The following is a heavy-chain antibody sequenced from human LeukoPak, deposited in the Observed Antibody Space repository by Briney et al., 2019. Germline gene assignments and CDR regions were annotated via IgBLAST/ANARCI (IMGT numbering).Heavy chain of an antibody. CDR1: GFTFDDYA. J-gene: IGHJ4*02. CDR2: ISWNSGSI. Sequence: GGPLRLSCAASGFTFDDYAMHWVRHAPGKGLEWVSGISWNSGSIGYADSVKGRFTISRDNAKNSLYLQMNSLRAEDTALYYCAAARPGYWGQGTLVTVSS. CDR3: AAARPGY. D-gene: IGHD6-6*01. V-gene: IGHV3-9*01.